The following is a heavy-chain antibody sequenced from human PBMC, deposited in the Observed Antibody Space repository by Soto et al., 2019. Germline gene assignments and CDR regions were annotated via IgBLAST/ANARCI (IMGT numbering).Heavy chain of an antibody. J-gene: IGHJ6*02. Sequence: SETLSLTCAVSGGSISSGGYSWSWIRQPPGKGLEWIGYIYHSGSTYYNPSLKSRVTISVDRSKNQFSLKLSSVTAADTAVYYCAREAGVSRYSGSGSNYGMDVWGQATTVPVSS. V-gene: IGHV4-30-2*01. CDR2: IYHSGST. CDR3: AREAGVSRYSGSGSNYGMDV. CDR1: GGSISSGGYS. D-gene: IGHD3-10*01.